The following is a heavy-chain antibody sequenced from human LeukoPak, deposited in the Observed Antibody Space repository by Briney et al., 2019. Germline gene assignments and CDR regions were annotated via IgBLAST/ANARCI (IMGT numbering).Heavy chain of an antibody. CDR3: AGALTYCSSTSCKGWYYYMDV. J-gene: IGHJ6*03. Sequence: GASVKVSCKASGYTFTSYYMHWVRQAPGQGLEWMGIINPSGGSTSYAQKFQGRVTITRNTSISTAYMELSSLRSEDTAVYYCAGALTYCSSTSCKGWYYYMDVWGKGTTVTVSS. D-gene: IGHD2-2*01. V-gene: IGHV1-46*01. CDR2: INPSGGST. CDR1: GYTFTSYY.